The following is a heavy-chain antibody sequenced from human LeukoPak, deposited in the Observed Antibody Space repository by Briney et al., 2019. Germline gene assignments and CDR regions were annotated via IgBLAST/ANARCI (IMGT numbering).Heavy chain of an antibody. J-gene: IGHJ4*02. Sequence: PSETLSLTCTVSGGSISSYYWSWIRQPPGKGLEWIGYIYYSGSTNYNPSLKSRVTISVDTSKNQFSLKLSSVTAADTAVYYCAGRGYSYALDYWGQGTLVTVSS. CDR1: GGSISSYY. CDR3: AGRGYSYALDY. D-gene: IGHD5-18*01. V-gene: IGHV4-59*01. CDR2: IYYSGST.